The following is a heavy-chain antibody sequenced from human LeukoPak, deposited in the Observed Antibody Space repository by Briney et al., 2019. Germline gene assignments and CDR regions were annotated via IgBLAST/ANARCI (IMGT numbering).Heavy chain of an antibody. Sequence: GGSLRLSCAASEFIFSSYGMHWVRQAPGKGLEWVAVTWYDGSNKYYADAVKGRFTISRDNSKNTLYLQMNSLRAEDTAVYFCARDHGDYSGKDYWGQGTLVTVSS. J-gene: IGHJ4*02. CDR2: TWYDGSNK. D-gene: IGHD4-17*01. CDR3: ARDHGDYSGKDY. CDR1: EFIFSSYG. V-gene: IGHV3-33*01.